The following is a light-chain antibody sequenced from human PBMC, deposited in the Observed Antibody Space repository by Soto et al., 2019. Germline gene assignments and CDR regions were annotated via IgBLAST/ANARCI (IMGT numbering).Light chain of an antibody. J-gene: IGKJ2*01. CDR2: GAS. CDR1: ESVSSSY. CDR3: QQHGSSPHA. V-gene: IGKV3-20*01. Sequence: EIVLTQSPGTLSLSPGERATLSCRASESVSSSYLAWYQQKPGQAPRLLIYGASSRATGIPDRFSGGGSGTDFTLTISRLEPQDFAVYYCQQHGSSPHAFGQGTKLEIK.